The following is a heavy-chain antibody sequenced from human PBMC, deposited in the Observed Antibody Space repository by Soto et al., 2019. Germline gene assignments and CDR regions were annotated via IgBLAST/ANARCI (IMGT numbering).Heavy chain of an antibody. J-gene: IGHJ6*02. V-gene: IGHV3-30*09. CDR2: SSCEGSSK. CDR1: GFPFSSYT. Sequence: SLRLSCTAAGFPFSSYTRHWLRRAPAHGLKRVEISSCEGSSKYYAEGLKGRIVISRENSKDSFDRQMDSLTPDNTSIYYCARDTVAALAPYHGCYYHGLEGWDQGTTGSV. D-gene: IGHD2-2*01. CDR3: ARDTVAALAPYHGCYYHGLEG.